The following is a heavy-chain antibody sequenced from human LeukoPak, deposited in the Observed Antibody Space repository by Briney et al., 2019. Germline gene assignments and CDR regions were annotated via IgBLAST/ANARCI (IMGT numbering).Heavy chain of an antibody. D-gene: IGHD3-9*01. J-gene: IGHJ4*02. V-gene: IGHV3-9*01. CDR3: AKGTGPDLLTGMDY. CDR2: ISWNRGSR. Sequence: GGSLRLSCAASGFTFDDYAMHWVRQAPGKGLEGVSGISWNRGSRVYADSVKGRFTISRDNAKNSLYLQMNSLRAEDTALYYCAKGTGPDLLTGMDYWGQGTLVTVSS. CDR1: GFTFDDYA.